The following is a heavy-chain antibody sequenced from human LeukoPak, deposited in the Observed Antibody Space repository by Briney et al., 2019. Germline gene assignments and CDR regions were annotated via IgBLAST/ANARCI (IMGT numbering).Heavy chain of an antibody. CDR2: ISGNGGST. CDR1: GFSFSSYA. D-gene: IGHD3-22*01. V-gene: IGHV3-23*01. Sequence: GGSLRLSCAASGFSFSSYAMSWVRQAPGKGLEWVSAISGNGGSTYYADSVKGRFTISRDNSKNTLYLQMNSLRAEDTAVYYCAKEMSSSGYYDALDYWGQGTLVTVSS. J-gene: IGHJ4*02. CDR3: AKEMSSSGYYDALDY.